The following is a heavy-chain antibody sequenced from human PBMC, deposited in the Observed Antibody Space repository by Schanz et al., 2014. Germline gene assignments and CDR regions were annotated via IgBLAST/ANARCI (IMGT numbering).Heavy chain of an antibody. CDR1: GFTFRNYA. D-gene: IGHD3-22*01. CDR2: ISGSGGST. CDR3: AKSYDTSGYSGFDY. J-gene: IGHJ4*02. V-gene: IGHV3-23*01. Sequence: VQLLESGGGLVQPGGSLTLSCSASGFTFRNYALSWVRQAPGKGLAWVSAISGSGGSTYYADSVKGRFTISRDNSKNTLYLQMNSLRPEDTAVYFCAKSYDTSGYSGFDYWGQGTLVTVSS.